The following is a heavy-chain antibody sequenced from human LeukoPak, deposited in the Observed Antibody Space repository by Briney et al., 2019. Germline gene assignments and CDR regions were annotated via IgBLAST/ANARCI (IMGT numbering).Heavy chain of an antibody. J-gene: IGHJ4*02. V-gene: IGHV3-30*02. D-gene: IGHD3-3*01. CDR1: GFTFSSYG. CDR3: AKDQRFLEWVFDY. CDR2: IRYDGSNK. Sequence: PGGSLRLSCAASGFTFSSYGMHWVRQAPGRGLEWVAFIRYDGSNKYYADSVKGRFTISRDNSKNTLYLQMNGLRAEDTAVYYCAKDQRFLEWVFDYWGQGTLVTVSS.